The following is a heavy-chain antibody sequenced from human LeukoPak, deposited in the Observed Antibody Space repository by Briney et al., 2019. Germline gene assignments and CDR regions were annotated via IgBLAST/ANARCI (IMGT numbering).Heavy chain of an antibody. J-gene: IGHJ4*02. Sequence: GGSLRLSCAASGFTFSSYAMHWVRQAPGKGLEWVAVISYDGSNKYYADSVKGRFTISRDNSKNTLYLQMNSLRAEYTAVYYCARDPRFPVQAQDGWGQGTLVTVSS. V-gene: IGHV3-30*04. D-gene: IGHD3-3*01. CDR3: ARDPRFPVQAQDG. CDR1: GFTFSSYA. CDR2: ISYDGSNK.